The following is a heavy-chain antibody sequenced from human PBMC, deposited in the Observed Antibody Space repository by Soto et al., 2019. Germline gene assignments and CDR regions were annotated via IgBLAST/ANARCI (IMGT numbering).Heavy chain of an antibody. CDR3: AIGPVGFGGFSLDY. CDR1: GGSISQYY. V-gene: IGHV4-4*07. Sequence: QVQLQESGPGLVKPSETLSLSCGVSGGSISQYYWSWNRQPAGKGLEWIGRIYSGGSTNYNPSLPRRVPGSVGTSKNKFPLKLSALTAADTAVYYCAIGPVGFGGFSLDYWGQGTLVTVSS. D-gene: IGHD3-10*01. CDR2: IYSGGST. J-gene: IGHJ4*02.